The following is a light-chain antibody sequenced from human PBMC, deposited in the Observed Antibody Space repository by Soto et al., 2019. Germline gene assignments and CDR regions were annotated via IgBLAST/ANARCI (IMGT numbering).Light chain of an antibody. CDR2: EVH. CDR1: SSDVGGYKY. V-gene: IGLV2-8*01. Sequence: SVLTQPPSASGSPGQSVTISCTGTSSDVGGYKYVSWYQQHPGKVPKLMIFEVHKRPSGVPDRFSGSKSGNTASLTVSGLQAEDEADYYCSSYGGTNNLLFGGGTKVTVL. J-gene: IGLJ2*01. CDR3: SSYGGTNNLL.